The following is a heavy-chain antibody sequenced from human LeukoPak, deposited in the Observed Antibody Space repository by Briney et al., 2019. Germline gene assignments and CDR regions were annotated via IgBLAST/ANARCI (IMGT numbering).Heavy chain of an antibody. CDR1: GFTFSSYT. CDR3: EGFLEFDY. V-gene: IGHV3-53*01. CDR2: IYSGGST. D-gene: IGHD3-3*01. Sequence: PGGSLRLSCVASGFTFSSYTMNWVRQAPGKGLEWVSVIYSGGSTYYADSVKGRFTISRDNSKNTLYLQMNSLRAEDTAVYYCEGFLEFDYWGQGTLVTVSS. J-gene: IGHJ4*02.